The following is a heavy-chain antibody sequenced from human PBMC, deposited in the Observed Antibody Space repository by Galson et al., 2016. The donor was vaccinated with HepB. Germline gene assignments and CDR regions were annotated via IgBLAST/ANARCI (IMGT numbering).Heavy chain of an antibody. V-gene: IGHV1-69*04. CDR3: ARDLSSGTDPLYFDS. CDR2: IVPILNVT. D-gene: IGHD3-10*01. CDR1: GDPFTTYS. J-gene: IGHJ4*02. Sequence: SVKVSCKGSGDPFTTYSLSWVRQAPGQGLEWMGRIVPILNVTDYAQKFQGRVTITADRYTSTAYMELTSLRSEDTALYSCARDLSSGTDPLYFDSWGQGTLVAVAS.